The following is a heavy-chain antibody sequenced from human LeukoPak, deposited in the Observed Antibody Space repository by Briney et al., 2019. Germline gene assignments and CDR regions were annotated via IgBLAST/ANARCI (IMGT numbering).Heavy chain of an antibody. CDR3: ARDALGVQLWLPIDY. D-gene: IGHD5-18*01. Sequence: SVKVSCKASGGTFSSYAISWVRQAPGQGLEWMGGIIPIFGTANYAQKFQGRVTITADESTSTAYMELSSLRSEDTAVYYCARDALGVQLWLPIDYWGQGTLVTVSS. CDR2: IIPIFGTA. CDR1: GGTFSSYA. J-gene: IGHJ4*02. V-gene: IGHV1-69*01.